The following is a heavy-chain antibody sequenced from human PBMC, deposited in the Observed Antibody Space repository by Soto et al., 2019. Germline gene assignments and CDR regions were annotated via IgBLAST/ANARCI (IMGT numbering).Heavy chain of an antibody. CDR2: MNPNSGNT. CDR1: GYTFTNYA. Sequence: ASVKVSCKASGYTFTNYAMHWVRQAPGQRLEWMGWMNPNSGNTGYAQKFQGRVSMTRNTSIRTAYMELSSLRSDDTAVYYCARVISGGPSDYWGQGTLVTVSS. V-gene: IGHV1-8*02. D-gene: IGHD2-15*01. CDR3: ARVISGGPSDY. J-gene: IGHJ4*02.